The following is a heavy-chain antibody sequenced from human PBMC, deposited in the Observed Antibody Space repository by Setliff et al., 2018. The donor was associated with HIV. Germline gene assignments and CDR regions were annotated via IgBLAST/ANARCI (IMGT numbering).Heavy chain of an antibody. Sequence: ASVKVSCKTSGYSFSSHPIHWVRQAPGQRPEWMGWINTGNGNTKYSQKFQDRVTITRDTSADTVYMELSSLRSEDTAVYYCARDRCNSVACYLYNWFDPWGQGTLVTVSS. CDR3: ARDRCNSVACYLYNWFDP. J-gene: IGHJ5*02. CDR2: INTGNGNT. D-gene: IGHD2-2*01. V-gene: IGHV1-3*04. CDR1: GYSFSSHP.